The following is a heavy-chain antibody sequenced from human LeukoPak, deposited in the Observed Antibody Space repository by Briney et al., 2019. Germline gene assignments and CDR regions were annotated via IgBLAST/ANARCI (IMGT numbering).Heavy chain of an antibody. CDR1: GFAFTNAW. CDR3: ATDYYYDRGGYNYDDY. J-gene: IGHJ4*02. V-gene: IGHV3-15*01. CDR2: IRSKADGGTA. D-gene: IGHD3-22*01. Sequence: SGGSLRLSCAASGFAFTNAWMTWGRQAPGKGLEWVGRIRSKADGGTANYAEPVKGRFTISRDDSQNTVYLQMNSLKIADTAVYYCATDYYYDRGGYNYDDYWGQGTLVSVTS.